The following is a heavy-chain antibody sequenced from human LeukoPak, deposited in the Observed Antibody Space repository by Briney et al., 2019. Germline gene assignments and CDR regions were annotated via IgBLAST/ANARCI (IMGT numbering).Heavy chain of an antibody. V-gene: IGHV3-11*06. CDR2: INSDSTYT. Sequence: KTGGSLRLSCAVSGFTSSDYYMSWVRQAPGKGMECVSYINSDSTYTNYADSVGGRFTISRDNAKNSLYLQMNSLRAEDTAVYYCVRGGPYGDYDAYWGQGTLVTVSS. CDR3: VRGGPYGDYDAY. D-gene: IGHD4-17*01. J-gene: IGHJ4*02. CDR1: GFTSSDYY.